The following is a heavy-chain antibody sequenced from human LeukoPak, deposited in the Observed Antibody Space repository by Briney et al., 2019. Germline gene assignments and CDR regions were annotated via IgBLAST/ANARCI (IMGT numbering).Heavy chain of an antibody. CDR2: IYHSGST. CDR1: GGSISSGGYS. Sequence: SQTLSLTCAVSGGSISSGGYSWSWIRQPPGKGLEWIGYIYHSGSTYCNPSLKSRVTISVDRSKNQFSLKLSSVTAADTAVYYCARVVDWFDPWGQGTLVTVSS. V-gene: IGHV4-30-2*01. D-gene: IGHD2-21*01. J-gene: IGHJ5*02. CDR3: ARVVDWFDP.